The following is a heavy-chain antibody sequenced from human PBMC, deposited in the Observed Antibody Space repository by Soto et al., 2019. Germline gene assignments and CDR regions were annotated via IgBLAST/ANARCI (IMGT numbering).Heavy chain of an antibody. J-gene: IGHJ4*02. Sequence: ASVKVSCKTSGYTFTDHGIDWVRQAPGQGLEWVGWVSSYNGNTNYAYNLKDRVIMTTDASTSTAYMELRGLRSDDTAVYYCAREVEGSYSPADFWGQGTPVTVSS. V-gene: IGHV1-18*01. D-gene: IGHD3-10*01. CDR2: VSSYNGNT. CDR1: GYTFTDHG. CDR3: AREVEGSYSPADF.